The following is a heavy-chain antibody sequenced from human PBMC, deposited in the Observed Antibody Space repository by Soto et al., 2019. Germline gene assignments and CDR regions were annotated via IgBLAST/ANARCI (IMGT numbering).Heavy chain of an antibody. J-gene: IGHJ6*02. CDR2: ISRSGDIT. Sequence: EVQLSASGGGLVQIGGSLRLSCAASGSYFSAYAMNWVRQAPGKGLEWVSAISRSGDITYYADSVTGRFSISRDNSKNTLYLQMNSLRAEDTAVYYCAKGGFWVHYGMDVWGQGTTVTVSS. D-gene: IGHD3-16*01. CDR3: AKGGFWVHYGMDV. CDR1: GSYFSAYA. V-gene: IGHV3-23*01.